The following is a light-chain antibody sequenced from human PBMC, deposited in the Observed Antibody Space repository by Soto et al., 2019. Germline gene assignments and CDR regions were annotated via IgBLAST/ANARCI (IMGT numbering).Light chain of an antibody. CDR1: SSHVGDYNY. Sequence: QSALTQPASVSGSPGQSITISCTGTSSHVGDYNYVSWYQQHPGKAPKLMIFDVSNRPSGVSNRFSGSKSGNTASLTISGLQAEDEADYYCSSYTSSSTRVFGTGTKLTVL. J-gene: IGLJ1*01. V-gene: IGLV2-14*01. CDR3: SSYTSSSTRV. CDR2: DVS.